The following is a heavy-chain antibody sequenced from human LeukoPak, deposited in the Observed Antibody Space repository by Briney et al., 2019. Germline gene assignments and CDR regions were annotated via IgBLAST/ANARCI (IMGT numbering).Heavy chain of an antibody. CDR2: IYYTGNT. D-gene: IGHD6-19*01. J-gene: IGHJ5*02. Sequence: SETLSLTCVVSGGSLSTHHWSWLRQPPGKALEWIGYIYYTGNTYYNPSLEGRVTISVDTSKNHFSVKLSSVTAADTAVYYCARHVGGGRQWLYNWFDPWGQGTLVTVSS. CDR1: GGSLSTHH. CDR3: ARHVGGGRQWLYNWFDP. V-gene: IGHV4-59*11.